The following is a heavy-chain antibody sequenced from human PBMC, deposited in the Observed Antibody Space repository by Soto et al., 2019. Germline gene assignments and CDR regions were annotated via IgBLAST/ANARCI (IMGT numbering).Heavy chain of an antibody. J-gene: IGHJ4*02. V-gene: IGHV3-33*01. D-gene: IGHD6-13*01. CDR2: IWYDGTNK. CDR1: GFTFSSYC. CDR3: SRDDNLVPTL. Sequence: GGSLRLSCAASGFTFSSYCMHWVRQAPGKGLEWVAVIWYDGTNKYYADYVKGRFTISRDNSKNTLYLQMNSLRAEDSAVYYCSRDDNLVPTLWGQGTLVTVSS.